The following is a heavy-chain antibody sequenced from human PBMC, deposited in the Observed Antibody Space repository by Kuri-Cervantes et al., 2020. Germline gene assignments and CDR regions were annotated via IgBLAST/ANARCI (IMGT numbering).Heavy chain of an antibody. CDR2: IYTSGST. CDR3: ARLPRRDYYYYGMDV. J-gene: IGHJ6*02. Sequence: SETLSLTCTVSGGSISSGSYYWSWIRQPAGKGLEWIGRIYTSGSTNYNPSLKSRVTMSVDTSKNQFSLKLSSVTAADTAVYYCARLPRRDYYYYGMDVWGQGTTVTVSS. V-gene: IGHV4-61*02. CDR1: GGSISSGSYY.